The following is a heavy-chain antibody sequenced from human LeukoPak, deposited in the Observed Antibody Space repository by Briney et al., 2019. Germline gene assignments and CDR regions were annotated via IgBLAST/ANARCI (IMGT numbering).Heavy chain of an antibody. CDR3: ARLDEYSSSSRYYGMDV. D-gene: IGHD6-6*01. Sequence: SVKVSCKASGGTFSSYAISWVRQAPGQGLEWMGGIIPIFGTANYAQKFQGRVTITADESTSTAYMELGSLRSEDTAVYYCARLDEYSSSSRYYGMDVWGQGTTVTVSS. CDR1: GGTFSSYA. V-gene: IGHV1-69*13. CDR2: IIPIFGTA. J-gene: IGHJ6*02.